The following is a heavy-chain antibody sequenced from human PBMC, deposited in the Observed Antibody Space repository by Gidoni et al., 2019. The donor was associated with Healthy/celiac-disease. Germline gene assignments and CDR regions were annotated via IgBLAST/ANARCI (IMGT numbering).Heavy chain of an antibody. J-gene: IGHJ4*02. CDR1: GFTFSSYG. CDR2: ISYDGSNK. CDR3: AKAHRPFVVVTAIDFDY. V-gene: IGHV3-30*18. Sequence: QVQPVESGGGVVQPGRSLRLSCAASGFTFSSYGMHWVRQAPGKGLEWVAVISYDGSNKYYADSVKGRFTISRDNSKNTLYLQMNSLRAEDTAVYYCAKAHRPFVVVTAIDFDYWGQGTLVTVSS. D-gene: IGHD2-21*02.